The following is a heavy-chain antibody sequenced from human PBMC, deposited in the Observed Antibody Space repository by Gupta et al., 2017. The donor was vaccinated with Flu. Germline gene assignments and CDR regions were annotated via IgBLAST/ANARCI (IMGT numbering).Heavy chain of an antibody. V-gene: IGHV3-9*01. CDR3: AKDRDYDILTGPYYYYMDV. Sequence: GRQAPGKGLEWVSGISWNSGSIGYADSVKGRFTISRDNAKNSLYLQMNSLRAEDTALYYCAKDRDYDILTGPYYYYMDVWGKGTTVTVSS. J-gene: IGHJ6*03. D-gene: IGHD3-9*01. CDR2: ISWNSGSI.